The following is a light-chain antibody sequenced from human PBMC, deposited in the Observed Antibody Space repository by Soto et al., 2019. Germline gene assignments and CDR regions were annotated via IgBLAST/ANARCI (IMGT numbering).Light chain of an antibody. CDR1: QSVSSNF. CDR2: GAS. Sequence: EIVLTQSPGTLSLSPGERVTLSCRASQSVSSNFFAWHQQKPGQAPRLLIYGASRRATGIPDRFSGSGSGTDFTLTISRLEHEDCAVYYCQQYGNSIYAFGQGTKREIK. J-gene: IGKJ2*01. CDR3: QQYGNSIYA. V-gene: IGKV3-20*01.